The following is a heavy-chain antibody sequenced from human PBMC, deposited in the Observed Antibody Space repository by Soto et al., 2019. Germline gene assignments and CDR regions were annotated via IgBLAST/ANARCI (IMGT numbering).Heavy chain of an antibody. CDR1: GFTFSSYS. J-gene: IGHJ3*02. CDR2: ISSSSSYI. D-gene: IGHD6-13*01. V-gene: IGHV3-21*01. CDR3: ARVAAAGTLAFDI. Sequence: EVQLVESGGGLVKPGASLRLSCAASGFTFSSYSMNWVRQAPGKGLEWVSSISSSSSYIYYADSVKGRFTISRDNAKNSLYLQMNSLRAEDTAEYYCARVAAAGTLAFDIWGQGTMVTVSS.